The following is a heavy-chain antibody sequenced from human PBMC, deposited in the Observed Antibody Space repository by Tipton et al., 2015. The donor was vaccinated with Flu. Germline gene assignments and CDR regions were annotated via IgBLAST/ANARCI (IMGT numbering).Heavy chain of an antibody. Sequence: TLSLTCTVSGGSIRSYYWSWIRQPAGKGLEWIGRIYTSGSTNYNPSLKSRVTMSVDTSKNQFSLKLSSVTAADTAVYYCAGIAVAGIFDYWGQGTLVTVPS. CDR3: AGIAVAGIFDY. CDR2: IYTSGST. CDR1: GGSIRSYY. J-gene: IGHJ4*02. V-gene: IGHV4-4*07. D-gene: IGHD6-19*01.